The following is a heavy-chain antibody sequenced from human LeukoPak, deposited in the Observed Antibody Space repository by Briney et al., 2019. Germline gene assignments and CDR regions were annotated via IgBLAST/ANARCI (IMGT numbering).Heavy chain of an antibody. CDR1: GGTFSSYA. Sequence: GASVKVSCKASGGTFSSYAISWVRQAPGQGLEWMGGIIPIFGTANYAQKFQGRVTITADESTSTAYMELSSLRSEDTAVYYCARAQLGGATRFLWFDYWGQGTLVTVSS. D-gene: IGHD1-26*01. CDR2: IIPIFGTA. CDR3: ARAQLGGATRFLWFDY. J-gene: IGHJ4*02. V-gene: IGHV1-69*13.